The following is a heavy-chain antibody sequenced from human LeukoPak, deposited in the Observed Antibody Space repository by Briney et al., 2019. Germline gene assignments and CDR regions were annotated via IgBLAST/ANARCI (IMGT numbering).Heavy chain of an antibody. D-gene: IGHD2-2*01. V-gene: IGHV4-38-2*01. CDR3: AGIVVVPAAKQFDY. Sequence: PSETLSLTCAVSGYSISSGYYWGWIRQPPGKGLEWIGSIYHSGSTYYNPSLKSRVTILVDTSKNQFSLKLSSVTAADTAVYYCAGIVVVPAAKQFDYWGQGTLVTVSS. J-gene: IGHJ4*02. CDR2: IYHSGST. CDR1: GYSISSGYY.